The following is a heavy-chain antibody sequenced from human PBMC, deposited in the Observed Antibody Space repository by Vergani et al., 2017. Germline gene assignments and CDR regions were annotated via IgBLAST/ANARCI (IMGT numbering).Heavy chain of an antibody. Sequence: QVQLVESGGGVVQPGRSLRLSCAASGFTFSSSGMHWVRQAPGKGLEWVAVISYDGSNKYYADSVKGRFTISRDNSKNTLYLQMNSLRAEDTAVYYWSKDARQWLVRWTFDYWGQGTLVTVSS. J-gene: IGHJ4*02. CDR2: ISYDGSNK. D-gene: IGHD6-19*01. CDR1: GFTFSSSG. CDR3: SKDARQWLVRWTFDY. V-gene: IGHV3-30*18.